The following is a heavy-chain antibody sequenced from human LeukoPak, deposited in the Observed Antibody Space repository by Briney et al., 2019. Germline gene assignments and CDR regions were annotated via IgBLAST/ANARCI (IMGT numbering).Heavy chain of an antibody. V-gene: IGHV3-49*03. CDR3: SRDSYGYQPEFGFAV. CDR1: GFTFGDYS. CDR2: IAGKTHPGTT. Sequence: PGGSLRLSCTAAGFTFGDYSISWFRQAPGMGLQWVGFIAGKTHPGTTEYAASVKGRFSISRDDSKSVAYLEMNSLNTEDTAVYFCSRDSYGYQPEFGFAVWGPGTTVTVSS. D-gene: IGHD5-24*01. J-gene: IGHJ6*02.